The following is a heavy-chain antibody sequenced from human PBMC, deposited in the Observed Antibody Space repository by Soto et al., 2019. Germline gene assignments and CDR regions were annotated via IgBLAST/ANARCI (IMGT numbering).Heavy chain of an antibody. D-gene: IGHD2-21*02. J-gene: IGHJ1*01. CDR2: NDSACKI. V-gene: IGHV3-53*01. Sequence: EVQLVESGGGLIQPGGSLRLSCAASGFTVSSYQLNWVRQSPGKGLEWVSINDSACKIYYADSVKSRFTISRDNLKNTLILQMNSRRDGVTAVYYCAKDTAGALHRWGLGTLVTVSS. CDR1: GFTVSSYQ. CDR3: AKDTAGALHR.